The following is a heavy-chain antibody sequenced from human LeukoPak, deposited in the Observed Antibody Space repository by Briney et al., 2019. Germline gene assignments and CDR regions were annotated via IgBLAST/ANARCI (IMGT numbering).Heavy chain of an antibody. V-gene: IGHV3-23*01. CDR1: GFTFSSYV. CDR2: ISGSAGST. CDR3: AKHRDIIIMDPGFDY. Sequence: GGSLRHSCAASGFTFSSYVMSWVRQAPGKGLEWVSGISGSAGSTYYADSVKGRFTISRDNSKNTLFLQMNSLRAEDTAVYYCAKHRDIIIMDPGFDYWGQGTLVTVSS. D-gene: IGHD2-8*01. J-gene: IGHJ4*02.